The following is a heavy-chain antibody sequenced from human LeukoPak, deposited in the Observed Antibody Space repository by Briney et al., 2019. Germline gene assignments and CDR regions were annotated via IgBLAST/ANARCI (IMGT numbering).Heavy chain of an antibody. CDR1: GASINNYY. D-gene: IGHD3-10*01. CDR3: ARGLWFGDENPPYFDY. J-gene: IGHJ4*02. CDR2: IYTSGST. Sequence: SETLSLTCNVSGASINNYYWSWIRQPAGKGLEWIGRIYTSGSTNYNPSLKSRVTISVDTSKNQFSLKLSSVTAADTALYYCARGLWFGDENPPYFDYWGQGTLVTVSS. V-gene: IGHV4-4*07.